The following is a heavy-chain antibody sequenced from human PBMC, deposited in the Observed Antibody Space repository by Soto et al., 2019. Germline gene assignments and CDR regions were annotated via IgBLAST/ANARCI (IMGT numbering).Heavy chain of an antibody. Sequence: EVQLLESGGGLVQPGGSLRLSCAASGFTFSSYAMSWVRQAPGKGLEWVSAISGSGGSTYYADSVKGRFTISRDNSKNTLYLQMNSLRAEDTAVYYCAKDTSIIAARPPAGIFDYWGQGTLVTVSS. J-gene: IGHJ4*02. CDR1: GFTFSSYA. CDR3: AKDTSIIAARPPAGIFDY. CDR2: ISGSGGST. V-gene: IGHV3-23*01. D-gene: IGHD6-6*01.